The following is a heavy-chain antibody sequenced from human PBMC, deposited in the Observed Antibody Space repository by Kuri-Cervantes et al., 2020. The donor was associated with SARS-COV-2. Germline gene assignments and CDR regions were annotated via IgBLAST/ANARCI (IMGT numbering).Heavy chain of an antibody. J-gene: IGHJ6*02. D-gene: IGHD3-3*01. CDR1: GFTFSSYG. CDR3: ARDRYDFWSGLGYYYYGMDV. Sequence: GGSLRLSCEASGFTFSSYGMDWVRQAPGKGLEWVSHISSGSVIHYADSVKGRFTISRDNAKNTLYLQMNSLRAEDTAVYYCARDRYDFWSGLGYYYYGMDVWGQGTTVTVSS. V-gene: IGHV3-48*01. CDR2: ISSGSVI.